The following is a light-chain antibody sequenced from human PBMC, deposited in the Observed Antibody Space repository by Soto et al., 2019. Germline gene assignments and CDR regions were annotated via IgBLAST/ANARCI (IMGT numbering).Light chain of an antibody. CDR3: QQSYISPPT. CDR1: QSISNH. V-gene: IGKV1-39*01. CDR2: AAS. Sequence: DIQVTQSPSSLSASVEDRVIITCRAIQSISNHLNWCQHKPGKAPNLLIFAASSLQSGVPSRFSGSRSGPDFTLTSSMLQPECFASYCCQQSYISPPTFGHGT. J-gene: IGKJ1*01.